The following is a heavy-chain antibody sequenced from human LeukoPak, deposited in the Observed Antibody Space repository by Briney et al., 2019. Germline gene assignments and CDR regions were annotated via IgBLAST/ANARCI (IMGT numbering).Heavy chain of an antibody. CDR2: ISYDGSNK. V-gene: IGHV3-30-3*01. CDR1: GFTFSSYA. CDR3: AKDWGSGRYSAHFDY. Sequence: PGRSLRLSCAASGFTFSSYAMHWVRQAPGKGLEWVAVISYDGSNKYYADSVKGRFTISRDTSKNTLYLQMNSLRAEDTAVYYCAKDWGSGRYSAHFDYWGQGTLVTVSS. D-gene: IGHD1-26*01. J-gene: IGHJ4*02.